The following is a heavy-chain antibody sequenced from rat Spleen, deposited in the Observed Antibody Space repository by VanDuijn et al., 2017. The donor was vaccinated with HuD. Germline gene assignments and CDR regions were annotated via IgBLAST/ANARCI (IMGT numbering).Heavy chain of an antibody. Sequence: EVQLVESGGGLVQPGRSLKLSCAASGFTFSNYGMHWIRQAPGKGLEWVSSINPDGSRTYYPDSVKGRFTISRDNAENTVYLQMNSLRSEDTATYYCAVSGYGYWGQGVMVTVSS. CDR3: AVSGYGY. J-gene: IGHJ2*01. V-gene: IGHV5-58*01. CDR2: INPDGSRT. CDR1: GFTFSNYG. D-gene: IGHD4-3*01.